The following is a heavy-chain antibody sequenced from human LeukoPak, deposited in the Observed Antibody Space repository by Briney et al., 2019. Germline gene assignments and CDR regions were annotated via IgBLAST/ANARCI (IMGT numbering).Heavy chain of an antibody. Sequence: PRGRSLRLSCAASGFTFSSYGMHWVRQAPGKGLEWVAVISYDGSNKYYADSVKGRFTISRDNAKNSLYLQMNSLRAEDTAVYYCAREGYDILTPFDYWGQGTLVTVSS. J-gene: IGHJ4*02. CDR2: ISYDGSNK. CDR1: GFTFSSYG. D-gene: IGHD3-9*01. CDR3: AREGYDILTPFDY. V-gene: IGHV3-30*03.